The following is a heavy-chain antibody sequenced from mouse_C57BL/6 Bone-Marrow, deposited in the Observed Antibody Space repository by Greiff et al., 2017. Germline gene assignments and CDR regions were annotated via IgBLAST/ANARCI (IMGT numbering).Heavy chain of an antibody. CDR2: ISDGGSYT. D-gene: IGHD2-2*01. CDR1: GFTFSSYA. J-gene: IGHJ2*01. V-gene: IGHV5-4*01. CDR3: ARERGLRPYYFDY. Sequence: EVHLVESGGGLVKPGGSLKLSCAASGFTFSSYAMSWVRQTPEKRLEWVATISDGGSYTYYPDNVKGRFPISRDNAKNNLYLQMSHLKSEDTAMYYCARERGLRPYYFDYWGQGTTLTVSS.